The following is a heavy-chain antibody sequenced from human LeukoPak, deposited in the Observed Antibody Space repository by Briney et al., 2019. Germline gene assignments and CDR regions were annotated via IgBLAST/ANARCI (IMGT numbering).Heavy chain of an antibody. V-gene: IGHV3-30*02. J-gene: IGHJ4*02. CDR3: ASAHPMTTVTSSLDY. CDR1: GFIFSSYG. Sequence: GGSLRLSCAAFGFIFSSYGIRSVRQAPGKGLEWVAFIRYDGSNKYYADSVKGRFTISRDNSKNTLYLQMNSLRAEDTAVYYCASAHPMTTVTSSLDYWGQGTLVTVSS. CDR2: IRYDGSNK. D-gene: IGHD4-17*01.